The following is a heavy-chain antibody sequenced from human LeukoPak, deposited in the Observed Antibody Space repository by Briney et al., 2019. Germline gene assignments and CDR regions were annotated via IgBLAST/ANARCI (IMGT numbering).Heavy chain of an antibody. CDR2: MNPNSGNT. J-gene: IGHJ4*02. V-gene: IGHV1-8*01. D-gene: IGHD1-26*01. CDR3: ARGPKWTGSYYYFDY. Sequence: ASVKVSCKTSGYTFPSYHINWVRQAAGQGVDGMGWMNPNSGNTGYTQKFQGRVTISRNTSITTAYMELSSLRSEDTGVYYCARGPKWTGSYYYFDYWGQGTLVTVSS. CDR1: GYTFPSYH.